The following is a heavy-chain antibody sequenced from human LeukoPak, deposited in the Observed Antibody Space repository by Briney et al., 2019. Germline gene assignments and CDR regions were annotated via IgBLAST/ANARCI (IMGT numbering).Heavy chain of an antibody. Sequence: SETLSLICAVSGYSISNGYYWGWIRQAPGKGLEWIGSIYHSGSTYYNPSLRSRVTISVDTSKNQFSLKLSSVTAADTAVYYCARDSGYDPGWFDPWGQGTLVTVSS. V-gene: IGHV4-38-2*02. D-gene: IGHD5-12*01. CDR3: ARDSGYDPGWFDP. J-gene: IGHJ5*02. CDR2: IYHSGST. CDR1: GYSISNGYY.